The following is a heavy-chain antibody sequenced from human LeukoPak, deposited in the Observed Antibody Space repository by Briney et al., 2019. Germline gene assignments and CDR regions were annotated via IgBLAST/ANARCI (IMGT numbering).Heavy chain of an antibody. Sequence: GGSLRLSCAASGFTFSSYAMSWVRQAPGKGLEWVSAISGSGGSTYYADSVKGRFTISRDNSKNTLHLQMNSLRAEDTAVYYCAKSRILRYFDWAGDYWGQGTLVTVSS. J-gene: IGHJ4*02. CDR1: GFTFSSYA. D-gene: IGHD3-9*01. V-gene: IGHV3-23*01. CDR3: AKSRILRYFDWAGDY. CDR2: ISGSGGST.